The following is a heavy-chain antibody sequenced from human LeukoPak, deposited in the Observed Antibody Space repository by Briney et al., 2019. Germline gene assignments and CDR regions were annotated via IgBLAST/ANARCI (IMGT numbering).Heavy chain of an antibody. Sequence: LPGGSLRLSCAASGFTFSSYSMNWVRQAPGKGLEWVSYISSGGKSIAYADSVRGRFTISRGNAKNLLYLQLNSLRDEDTAVYYCASRRSGFDPWGQGTLVTVSS. CDR1: GFTFSSYS. CDR3: ASRRSGFDP. V-gene: IGHV3-48*02. J-gene: IGHJ5*02. CDR2: ISSGGKSI.